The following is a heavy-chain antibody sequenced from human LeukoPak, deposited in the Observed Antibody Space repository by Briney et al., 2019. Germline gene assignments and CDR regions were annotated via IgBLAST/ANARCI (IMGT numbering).Heavy chain of an antibody. J-gene: IGHJ4*02. CDR2: ISWNSGSI. CDR1: GFTFSSYS. V-gene: IGHV3-9*01. CDR3: AKDARITMVRGVIPDY. D-gene: IGHD3-10*01. Sequence: GGSLRLSCAASGFTFSSYSMNWVRQAPGKGLEWVSGISWNSGSIGYADSVKGRFTISRDNAKNSLYLQMNSLRAEDTALYYCAKDARITMVRGVIPDYWGQGTLVTVSS.